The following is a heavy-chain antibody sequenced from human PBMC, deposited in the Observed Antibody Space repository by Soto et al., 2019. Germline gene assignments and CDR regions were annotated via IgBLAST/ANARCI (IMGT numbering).Heavy chain of an antibody. CDR3: ARESSSSCHDY. CDR1: VYTFNSYG. V-gene: IGHV1-18*01. Sequence: QVQLVQSGAEVKKPGASVKVSCKASVYTFNSYGISWVRQAPGQGLEWMGWLSAYNGKPNYAQKLKGRVTMTTDTSTSTAYMELRSLSSDDPAVYSGARESSSSCHDYWGQQPWSPSPQ. J-gene: IGHJ4*01. D-gene: IGHD6-13*01. CDR2: LSAYNGKP.